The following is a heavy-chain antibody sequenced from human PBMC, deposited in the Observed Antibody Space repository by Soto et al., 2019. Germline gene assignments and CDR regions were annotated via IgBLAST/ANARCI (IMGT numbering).Heavy chain of an antibody. CDR2: INHSGST. V-gene: IGHV4-34*01. J-gene: IGHJ6*02. Sequence: LSLSWPASGECLTRDDVSWTRPADWWCLEWIGEINHSGSTNYNPSLKSRVTISVDTSKNQFSLKLSYVTAADTAVYYCARGDPNKVATIGGYYGMDGWGQATTVTFS. CDR3: ARGDPNKVATIGGYYGMDG. D-gene: IGHD5-12*01. CDR1: GECLTRDD.